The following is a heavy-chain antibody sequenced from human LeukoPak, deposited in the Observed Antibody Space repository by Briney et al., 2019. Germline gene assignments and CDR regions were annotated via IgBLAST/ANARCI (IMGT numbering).Heavy chain of an antibody. V-gene: IGHV3-23*01. D-gene: IGHD6-19*01. J-gene: IGHJ3*02. CDR1: GFTFSSYG. CDR2: ISGSGGSA. Sequence: GGSLRLSCAASGFTFSSYGMSWVRQAPGKGLEWVSAISGSGGSAYYADSVKGRFTISRDNSKSTLYLQMNSLRAEDTAVYYCAKGKTGYSSGWENAFDIWGQGTMVTVSS. CDR3: AKGKTGYSSGWENAFDI.